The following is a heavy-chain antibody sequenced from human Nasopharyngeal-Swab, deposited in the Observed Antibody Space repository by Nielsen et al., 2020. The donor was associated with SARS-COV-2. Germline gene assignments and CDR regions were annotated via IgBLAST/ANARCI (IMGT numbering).Heavy chain of an antibody. CDR3: ARAEDPVVPSASHFDY. CDR2: ISYDGSNK. D-gene: IGHD2-2*01. V-gene: IGHV3-30-3*01. J-gene: IGHJ4*02. CDR1: GFTFSSYA. Sequence: GESLKISCAASGFTFSSYAMHWVRQAPGKGLEWVAVISYDGSNKYYADSVKGRFTISRDNSKNTLYLQMNSLRAEDTAVYYCARAEDPVVPSASHFDYWGQGTLVTVSS.